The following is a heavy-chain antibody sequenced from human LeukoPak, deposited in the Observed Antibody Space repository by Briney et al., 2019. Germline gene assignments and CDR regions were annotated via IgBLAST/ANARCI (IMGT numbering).Heavy chain of an antibody. CDR1: GFMFSSYA. CDR3: ARDQYDTWSRRGNFDS. CDR2: IKLDGSEK. D-gene: IGHD3-3*01. Sequence: GGSLRLSCAASGFMFSSYAMHWVRQAPGKGLEWVANIKLDGSEKNYVDSVKGRFTISRDNTKNSLYLQMNSLRVEDTAVFYCARDQYDTWSRRGNFDSWGQGTLVIVSS. J-gene: IGHJ4*02. V-gene: IGHV3-7*03.